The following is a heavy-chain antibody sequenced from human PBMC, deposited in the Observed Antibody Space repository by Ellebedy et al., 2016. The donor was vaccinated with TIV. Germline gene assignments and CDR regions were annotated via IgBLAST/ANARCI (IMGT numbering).Heavy chain of an antibody. V-gene: IGHV3-66*01. J-gene: IGHJ5*02. CDR1: GFTVSSSF. Sequence: PGGSLRLSCAASGFTVSSSFMSWVRQAPGKGLEWVSVIYTDGGTNYTDSVLGRFDISRDSSKNTLYLQMNSLRADETAVYYCARDPRGGGDYGDNWFDPWGQGTLVTVSS. CDR2: IYTDGGT. CDR3: ARDPRGGGDYGDNWFDP. D-gene: IGHD4-17*01.